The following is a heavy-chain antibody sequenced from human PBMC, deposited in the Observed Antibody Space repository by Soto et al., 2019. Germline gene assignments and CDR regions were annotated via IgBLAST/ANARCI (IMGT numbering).Heavy chain of an antibody. CDR2: INPNSGGT. CDR1: GYTFTGYY. J-gene: IGHJ6*02. Sequence: GASVKVSCKASGYTFTGYYMHWVRQAPGQGLEWMGWINPNSGGTNYAQKFQGWVTMTRDTSISTAYMELSRLRSDDTAVYYCARDRRGYSYGPPGPHYGMDVWGQGTTVTVSS. V-gene: IGHV1-2*04. CDR3: ARDRRGYSYGPPGPHYGMDV. D-gene: IGHD5-18*01.